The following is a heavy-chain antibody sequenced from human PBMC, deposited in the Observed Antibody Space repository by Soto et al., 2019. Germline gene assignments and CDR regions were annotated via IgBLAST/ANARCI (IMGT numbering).Heavy chain of an antibody. V-gene: IGHV1-69*13. CDR2: IIPIFGTA. Sequence: GASVKVSCKVSGGTFSNYAIDWVRLAPGHGLEWMGGIIPIFGTANYAQKFQGRVTITADESTSTAYMELSSLRSEDTAVYYCARVAAMATDYFDYWGQGTLVTVSS. CDR3: ARVAAMATDYFDY. D-gene: IGHD5-18*01. J-gene: IGHJ4*02. CDR1: GGTFSNYA.